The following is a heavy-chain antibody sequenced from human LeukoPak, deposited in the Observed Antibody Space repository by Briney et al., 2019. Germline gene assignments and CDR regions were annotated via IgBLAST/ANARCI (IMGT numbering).Heavy chain of an antibody. V-gene: IGHV1-2*02. CDR1: GYMFTGYY. J-gene: IGHJ4*02. Sequence: EASVKVSCKASGYMFTGYYMHWVRQAPGQGLDWMGWINPNSGGTNYAQKFQGRVTMTRDTSISTAYMELSSLRSDDTAVYYCARGYCSGDCFTLFDYWGQGTLVTVSS. D-gene: IGHD2-21*02. CDR3: ARGYCSGDCFTLFDY. CDR2: INPNSGGT.